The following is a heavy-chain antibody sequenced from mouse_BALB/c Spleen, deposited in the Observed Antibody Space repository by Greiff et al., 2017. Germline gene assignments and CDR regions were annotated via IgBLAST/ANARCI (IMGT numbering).Heavy chain of an antibody. Sequence: VKLQESGPGLVAPSQSLSITCTVSGFSLTGYGVNWVRQPLGKGLEWLGMIWGDGSTDYNSALKSRLSISKDNSKNQVFLKMNSRQTDDTTRYYCARPNYYGYGGVFAYWGQGTLVTVSA. D-gene: IGHD2-2*01. J-gene: IGHJ3*01. CDR2: IWGDGST. CDR1: GFSLTGYG. V-gene: IGHV2-6-7*01. CDR3: ARPNYYGYGGVFAY.